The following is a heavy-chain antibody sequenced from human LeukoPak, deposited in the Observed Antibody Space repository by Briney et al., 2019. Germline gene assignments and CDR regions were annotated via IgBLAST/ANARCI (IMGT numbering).Heavy chain of an antibody. Sequence: GGSLRLSCTASGFTFSDYYMGWIRQAPGKGLEWVSYISNSDSLTYYAESVKGRFTISRDNANTSLYLQMNSLRVEDTAVYYCARWRGHGWRVNDNWGQGTLVTVSS. V-gene: IGHV3-11*04. CDR2: ISNSDSLT. D-gene: IGHD6-19*01. CDR3: ARWRGHGWRVNDN. J-gene: IGHJ4*02. CDR1: GFTFSDYY.